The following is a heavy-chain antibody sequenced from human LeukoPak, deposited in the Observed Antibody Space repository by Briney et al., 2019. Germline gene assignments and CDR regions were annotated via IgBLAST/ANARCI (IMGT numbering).Heavy chain of an antibody. J-gene: IGHJ4*02. CDR1: GGSISSYY. CDR3: AGHHPRNTVDF. CDR2: ISDIGSI. V-gene: IGHV4-59*08. D-gene: IGHD2/OR15-2a*01. Sequence: SETLSPTCTVSGGSISSYYWSWIRQPPGKGLEWIAYISDIGSINYNPSLKSRVTISLDTSKNQFSLKLSSVTAADTAVYYCAGHHPRNTVDFWGQGTLVTVSS.